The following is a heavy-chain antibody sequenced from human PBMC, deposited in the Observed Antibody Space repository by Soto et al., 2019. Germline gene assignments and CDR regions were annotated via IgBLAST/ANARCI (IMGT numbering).Heavy chain of an antibody. D-gene: IGHD3-22*01. J-gene: IGHJ4*02. Sequence: EVQLLESGGGLVQPGGSLRLSCAASGFTFSSYAMSWVRQAPGKGLEWVSAISGSGGSTYYADSVKGRLTISRDNSKNTLYLQMNSLRAEDTAVYYCAKDGSYYYDSSGYWIDYWGQGPLVTVSS. CDR3: AKDGSYYYDSSGYWIDY. CDR1: GFTFSSYA. CDR2: ISGSGGST. V-gene: IGHV3-23*01.